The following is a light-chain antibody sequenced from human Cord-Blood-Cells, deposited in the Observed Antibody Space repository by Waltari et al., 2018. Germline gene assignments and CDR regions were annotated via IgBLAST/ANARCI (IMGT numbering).Light chain of an antibody. J-gene: IGLJ2*01. CDR2: DVS. CDR1: SSDVGGYNY. CDR3: SSYTSSSKV. Sequence: QSALTQPASVSGSPGQSITISCPGTSSDVGGYNYVFWYQQHPGKAPKLMIYDVSTRPSWVANRFSGSKSGNTASLTISGLQAEDEADYYCSSYTSSSKVFGGGTKLTVL. V-gene: IGLV2-14*01.